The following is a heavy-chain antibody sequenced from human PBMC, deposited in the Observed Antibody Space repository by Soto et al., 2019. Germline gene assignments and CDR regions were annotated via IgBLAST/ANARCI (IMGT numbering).Heavy chain of an antibody. CDR3: AREASAPGTFREDASDI. J-gene: IGHJ3*02. Sequence: QVQLVQSGAEVKKSGSSVKVACKVSGDTFSNYAINWVRRAPGQGLEWMGVIVPIFRTTNYAQKFQGRVTITADESTITAYMELSRLRSDDTATYYCAREASAPGTFREDASDIWGQGTKVTVSS. D-gene: IGHD1-7*01. CDR1: GDTFSNYA. V-gene: IGHV1-69*12. CDR2: IVPIFRTT.